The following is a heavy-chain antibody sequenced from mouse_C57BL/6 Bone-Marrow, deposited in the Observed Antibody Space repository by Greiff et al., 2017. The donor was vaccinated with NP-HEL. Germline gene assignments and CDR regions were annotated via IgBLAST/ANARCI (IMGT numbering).Heavy chain of an antibody. CDR2: IWSDGST. D-gene: IGHD2-1*01. V-gene: IGHV2-6-1*01. CDR1: GFSLTSYG. CDR3: ARHERGKDYYAMDN. J-gene: IGHJ4*01. Sequence: QVQLKESGPGLVAPSQSLSITCTVSGFSLTSYGVHWVRQPPGKGLEWLVVIWSDGSTTYNSALKSRLSLSKDNSKSQVFLKMNSLQTDDTPMYYCARHERGKDYYAMDNWGQGTSETVSS.